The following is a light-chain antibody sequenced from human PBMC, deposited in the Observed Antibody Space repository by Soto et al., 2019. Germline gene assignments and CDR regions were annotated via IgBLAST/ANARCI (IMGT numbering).Light chain of an antibody. CDR1: QTASNY. J-gene: IGKJ4*01. Sequence: DTQMTQSPSYLSASVGDRISITCRASQTASNYVNWYQQKPGKAPTLLISAASTLQSGVPSRFSGSGKGTHFTLSISDLRPEDFATYYCQQTYAAPLTFGGGTRVEI. V-gene: IGKV1-39*01. CDR2: AAS. CDR3: QQTYAAPLT.